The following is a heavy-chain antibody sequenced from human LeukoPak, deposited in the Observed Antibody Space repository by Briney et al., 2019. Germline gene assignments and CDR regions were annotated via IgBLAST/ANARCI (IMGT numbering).Heavy chain of an antibody. J-gene: IGHJ4*02. Sequence: GGSLRLSCAASGFTFSSYWMTWVRQTPGKGLGWVASIRMDGGEQYYMDSVEGRFTISRDNAKNSLYLQMYSLRPEDTAVYYCARDKGYNSAYWGRGTLVTVSS. D-gene: IGHD5-24*01. V-gene: IGHV3-7*01. CDR2: IRMDGGEQ. CDR3: ARDKGYNSAY. CDR1: GFTFSSYW.